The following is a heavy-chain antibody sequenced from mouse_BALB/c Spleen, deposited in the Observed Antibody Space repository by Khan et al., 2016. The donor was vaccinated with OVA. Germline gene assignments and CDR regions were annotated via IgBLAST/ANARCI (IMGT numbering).Heavy chain of an antibody. J-gene: IGHJ1*01. CDR1: GYSITSDYA. CDR2: ISYSGST. CDR3: ARRAYYGNWYFDV. D-gene: IGHD2-1*01. V-gene: IGHV3-2*02. Sequence: EVQLQESGPGLVKPSQSLSLTCTVTGYSITSDYAWNWIRQFPGNKLEWMGYISYSGSTSYNPSLKSRISITRDTSKHHFFLQLSSVTTEDTATYYCARRAYYGNWYFDVWGAGTTVTVSS.